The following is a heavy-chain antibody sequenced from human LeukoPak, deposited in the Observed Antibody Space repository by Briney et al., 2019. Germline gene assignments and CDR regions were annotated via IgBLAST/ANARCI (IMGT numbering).Heavy chain of an antibody. J-gene: IGHJ4*02. V-gene: IGHV4-59*01. CDR1: GGSISSYY. CDR2: IYYSGST. D-gene: IGHD3-22*01. Sequence: SGTLSLTCTVSGGSISSYYWSWIRQPPGKGLEWIGYIYYSGSTNYNPSLKSRVAISVDTSKNQFSLKLSSVTAADTAMYYCARDSYDSSGNYRSFDYWGQGTQVTVSS. CDR3: ARDSYDSSGNYRSFDY.